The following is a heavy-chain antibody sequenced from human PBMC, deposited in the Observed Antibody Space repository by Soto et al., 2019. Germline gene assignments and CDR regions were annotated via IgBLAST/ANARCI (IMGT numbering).Heavy chain of an antibody. V-gene: IGHV3-30-3*01. CDR1: AFTFSSHT. CDR2: ISHDGTKS. CDR3: ARDLARSSDHFDY. D-gene: IGHD2-15*01. J-gene: IGHJ4*02. Sequence: GGTLRLSCAAAAFTFSSHTMHWVRQAPGKGLEWVAVISHDGTKSNYADSVKGRFTISRDSSKNTMYLQMNSLRAEDTAVYYCARDLARSSDHFDYWGQGTLVTSPQ.